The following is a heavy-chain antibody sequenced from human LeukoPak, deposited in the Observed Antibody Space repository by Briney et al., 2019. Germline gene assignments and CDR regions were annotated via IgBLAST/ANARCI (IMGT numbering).Heavy chain of an antibody. CDR2: VYPGDSDT. Sequence: GESLKISCKGSRYNFTNYWIGWVRQLPGKGLEWMGIVYPGDSDTRYSPSFQGQVTISADRSISTAYLQWSSLKASDTAIYYCAVPAGAMATDYWGQGTLVTVS. D-gene: IGHD5-18*01. CDR1: RYNFTNYW. V-gene: IGHV5-51*01. CDR3: AVPAGAMATDY. J-gene: IGHJ4*02.